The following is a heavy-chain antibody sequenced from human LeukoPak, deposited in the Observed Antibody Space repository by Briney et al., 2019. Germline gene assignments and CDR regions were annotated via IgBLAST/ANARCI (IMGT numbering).Heavy chain of an antibody. J-gene: IGHJ4*02. Sequence: PGGSLRLSCAASGFTFSSYGMSWVRQAPGKGLEWVSGISGSGGSTYYADSVKGRLTISRDNSKNTLCLQMNSLRAEDTAVYYCAKAYNWNYMLDYWGQGNLVTVSS. CDR1: GFTFSSYG. D-gene: IGHD1-7*01. V-gene: IGHV3-23*01. CDR2: ISGSGGST. CDR3: AKAYNWNYMLDY.